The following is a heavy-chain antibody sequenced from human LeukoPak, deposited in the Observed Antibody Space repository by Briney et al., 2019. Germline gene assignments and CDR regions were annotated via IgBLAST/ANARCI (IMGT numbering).Heavy chain of an antibody. V-gene: IGHV4-39*01. J-gene: IGHJ5*02. CDR3: ARHRMVNRICLFDP. CDR1: GGSISSSSYY. D-gene: IGHD5-18*01. CDR2: IYYSGST. Sequence: SETLSLTCTVSGGSISSSSYYWGWIRQPPGKGREWIGSIYYSGSTYYNPSLKSRVTISVDTSKNQFSLKLSSVTAADTAVYYCARHRMVNRICLFDPWGPGTLVTVSS.